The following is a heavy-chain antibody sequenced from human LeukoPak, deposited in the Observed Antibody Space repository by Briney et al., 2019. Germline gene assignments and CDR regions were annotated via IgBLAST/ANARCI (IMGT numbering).Heavy chain of an antibody. Sequence: PGGSLRLSCAASGFTFSSYAMSWVRQAPGKGLEWVSAISGSGGSTYYADSVKGRFTISRDNSKNTLYLQMNSLKTEDTAVYYCTTVLRYFDWLLRGHYWGQGTLVTVSS. CDR2: ISGSGGST. CDR1: GFTFSSYA. CDR3: TTVLRYFDWLLRGHY. D-gene: IGHD3-9*01. V-gene: IGHV3-23*01. J-gene: IGHJ4*02.